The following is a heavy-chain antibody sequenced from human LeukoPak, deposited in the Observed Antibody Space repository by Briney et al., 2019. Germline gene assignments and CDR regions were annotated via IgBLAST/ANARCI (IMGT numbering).Heavy chain of an antibody. CDR2: INTYKANT. D-gene: IGHD2-2*01. V-gene: IGHV1-18*01. Sequence: ASVKVSCKASGYTFSSYGISWVRQAPGQGLEWMGWINTYKANTDYAQKFQGRVAMTTDTSTSTAYMELRSLRSDDTAVYYCARDRCGSTSCYLLAPLDSPPDAFDIWGQGTMVTVSS. CDR3: ARDRCGSTSCYLLAPLDSPPDAFDI. CDR1: GYTFSSYG. J-gene: IGHJ3*02.